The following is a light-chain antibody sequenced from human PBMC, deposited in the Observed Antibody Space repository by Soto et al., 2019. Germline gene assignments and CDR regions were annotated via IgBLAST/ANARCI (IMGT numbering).Light chain of an antibody. V-gene: IGLV1-51*01. CDR2: DNN. J-gene: IGLJ1*01. CDR1: SSNIGNNY. Sequence: QSVLTQPPSVSAAPGQKVTISCSGSSSNIGNNYVSWYQQLPGTAPKLLIYDNNKRPSGIPDLFSGSKSGTSATLGITGLQTGDEADYYCETWDSSLSVYVFGTGTKLTVL. CDR3: ETWDSSLSVYV.